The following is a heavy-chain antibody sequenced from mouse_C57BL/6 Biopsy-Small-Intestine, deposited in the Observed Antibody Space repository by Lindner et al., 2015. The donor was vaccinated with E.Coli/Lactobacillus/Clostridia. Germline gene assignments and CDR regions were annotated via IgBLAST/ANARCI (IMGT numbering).Heavy chain of an antibody. CDR1: GGTFSNYA. CDR3: AGVTADYYYGMDV. Sequence: SVKVSCKTSGGTFSNYAISWVRQAPGQGLEWMGRIIPILAIINYAQKFQGRVTITADKSTSTAYMELSSPRSEDTAMYYCAGVTADYYYGMDVWGQGTTVTVSS. CDR2: IIPILAI. D-gene: IGHD1-1*01. V-gene: IGHV1-74*01. J-gene: IGHJ1*01.